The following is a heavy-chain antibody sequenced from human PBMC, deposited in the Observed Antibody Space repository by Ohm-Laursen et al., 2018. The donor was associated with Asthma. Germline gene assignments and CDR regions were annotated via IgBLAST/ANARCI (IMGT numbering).Heavy chain of an antibody. D-gene: IGHD2-15*01. CDR3: ARGVIAVLAVSWYFDL. CDR2: ISSDGSRI. Sequence: SLRLSCAASGFTFSSYAMHWVRQAPGKGLEWMAVISSDGSRIYYADSVKGRFTISRDNSQYTLFLDVNSLRPEDAAVYFCARGVIAVLAVSWYFDLWGRGTLVTVSS. J-gene: IGHJ2*01. V-gene: IGHV3-30-3*01. CDR1: GFTFSSYA.